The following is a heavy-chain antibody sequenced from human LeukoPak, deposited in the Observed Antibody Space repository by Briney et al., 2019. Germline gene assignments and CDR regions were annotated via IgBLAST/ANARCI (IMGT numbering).Heavy chain of an antibody. CDR2: INHSGST. D-gene: IGHD3-22*01. Sequence: SETLSLTCVVYGGSFSGDYWSWIRQPPGKGLEWIGEINHSGSTNYNPSLKSRVTISVDTSKNQFSLKLSSVTAADTAVYYCARIDYYDSSGYYYWYFDLWGRGTLVTVSS. J-gene: IGHJ2*01. CDR3: ARIDYYDSSGYYYWYFDL. CDR1: GGSFSGDY. V-gene: IGHV4-34*01.